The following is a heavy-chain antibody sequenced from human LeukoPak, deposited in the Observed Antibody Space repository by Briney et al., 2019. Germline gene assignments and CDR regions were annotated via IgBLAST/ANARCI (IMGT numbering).Heavy chain of an antibody. V-gene: IGHV1-2*06. CDR3: ARPSAGWADAFDI. CDR1: GYTFTGYY. D-gene: IGHD1-26*01. Sequence: ASVKVSCKASGYTFTGYYMHWVRQAPGQGLEWIGRINPNSGGTNYAQKFQGRVTMTRDTSISTAYMELSRLRSDDTAAYYCARPSAGWADAFDIWGQGTMVTVSS. CDR2: INPNSGGT. J-gene: IGHJ3*02.